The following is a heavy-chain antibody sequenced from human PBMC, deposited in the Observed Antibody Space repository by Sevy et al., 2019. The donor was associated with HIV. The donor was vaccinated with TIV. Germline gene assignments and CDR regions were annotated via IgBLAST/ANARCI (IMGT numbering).Heavy chain of an antibody. J-gene: IGHJ2*01. Sequence: GGSLRLSCAASGFIFSDYAMSWVRQAPGKGLEWVSSISGGDDSTYYADSVKGRFTVSRDNSKNTLYLQMNTLRAEDTALYYCAKVGDYYDSGGYYRYFDFWGRGTLVTVSS. CDR1: GFIFSDYA. D-gene: IGHD3-22*01. V-gene: IGHV3-23*01. CDR3: AKVGDYYDSGGYYRYFDF. CDR2: ISGGDDST.